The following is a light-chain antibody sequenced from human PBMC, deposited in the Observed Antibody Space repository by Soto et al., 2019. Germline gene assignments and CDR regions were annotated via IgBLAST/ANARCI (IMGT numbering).Light chain of an antibody. J-gene: IGKJ4*01. V-gene: IGKV3-20*01. CDR2: SAS. Sequence: EIALTQSPGTLSLSPGERATLSCRASQSVRSNSLAWYQQKPGQAPRLLIYSASTRATGIPDRFSGSGSGTDFTLTITRLEPEDFAFFYCQQYGRSPPTFGGGTNMEIK. CDR3: QQYGRSPPT. CDR1: QSVRSNS.